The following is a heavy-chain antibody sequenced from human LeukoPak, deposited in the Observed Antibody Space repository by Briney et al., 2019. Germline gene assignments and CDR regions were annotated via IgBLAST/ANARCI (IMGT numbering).Heavy chain of an antibody. D-gene: IGHD3-10*01. CDR1: GFTFSSYS. CDR3: ARDGSGSYSLDY. J-gene: IGHJ4*02. V-gene: IGHV3-21*01. CDR2: ISSSSSYI. Sequence: GGSLRPSCAASGFTFSSYSMNWVRQAPGKGLEWVSSISSSSSYIYYADSVKGRFTISRDNAKNSLYLQMNSLRAEDTAVYYCARDGSGSYSLDYWGQGTLVTVSS.